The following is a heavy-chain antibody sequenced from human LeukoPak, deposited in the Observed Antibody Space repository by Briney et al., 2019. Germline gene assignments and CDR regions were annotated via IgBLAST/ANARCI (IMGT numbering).Heavy chain of an antibody. D-gene: IGHD3-16*01. J-gene: IGHJ4*02. CDR1: GFTFSSYA. CDR3: ARETWGVYYFDY. V-gene: IGHV3-30-3*01. CDR2: ISYDGSNK. Sequence: GGSLRLSCAASGFTFSSYAMHWVRQAPGKGLEWVAVISYDGSNKYYADSVKGRFTISRDNSKNTLYLQMNSLRAEDTAVYYCARETWGVYYFDYWGQGTLVTVSS.